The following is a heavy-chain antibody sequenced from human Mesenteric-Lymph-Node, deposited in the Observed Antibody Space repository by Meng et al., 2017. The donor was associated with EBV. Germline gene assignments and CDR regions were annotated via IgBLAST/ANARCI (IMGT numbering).Heavy chain of an antibody. CDR2: MNPNSGNT. J-gene: IGHJ4*02. D-gene: IGHD4-23*01. V-gene: IGHV1-8*01. CDR1: GYTFINYD. CDR3: VRAFYGGNSDF. Sequence: QVQRVQSGAEVKRPGAPVKVSCKASGYTFINYDINWVRQAPGRGLEWMGWMNPNSGNTAYAQKFQGRVSMTRSTSITTAYMELTGLRSDDTAVYYCVRAFYGGNSDFWGQGTLVTVSS.